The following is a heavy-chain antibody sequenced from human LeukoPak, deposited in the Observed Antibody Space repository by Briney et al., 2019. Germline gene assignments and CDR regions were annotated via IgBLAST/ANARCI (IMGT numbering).Heavy chain of an antibody. CDR2: IYYSGST. Sequence: SETLSLTCTVSGGSMRSYYWSWIRQPPGKGLEWIGYIYYSGSTNYNPSLKSRVTISVDTSKNQFSLKLSSVTAADTAVYYCARMGNPATVTTDYWGQGTLVTASS. D-gene: IGHD4-17*01. CDR1: GGSMRSYY. V-gene: IGHV4-59*08. CDR3: ARMGNPATVTTDY. J-gene: IGHJ4*02.